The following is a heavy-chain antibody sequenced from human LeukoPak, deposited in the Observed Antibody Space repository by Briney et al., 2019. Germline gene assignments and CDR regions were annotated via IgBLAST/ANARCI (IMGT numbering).Heavy chain of an antibody. CDR2: IYYSGST. V-gene: IGHV4-61*01. J-gene: IGHJ4*02. CDR1: GGSVSSGSYY. D-gene: IGHD6-6*01. Sequence: SETLSLTCTVSGGSVSSGSYYWSWIRQPPGKGLEWIGYIYYSGSTDYNPSLKSRVTMSVDTSKNQFSLQLTSVTAADTAVYYCARLSSSSIHFDYWGQGTLVTVSS. CDR3: ARLSSSSIHFDY.